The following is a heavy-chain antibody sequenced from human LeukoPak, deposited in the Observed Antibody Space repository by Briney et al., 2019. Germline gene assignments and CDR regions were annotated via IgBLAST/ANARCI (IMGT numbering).Heavy chain of an antibody. Sequence: ASVKVSCKASGYTFTSYAMNWVRQAPGQGLEWMGWINTNTGNPTYAQGFTGRFVFSLDTSVSTAYLQISSLQAEDTAVYYCARDADRERDIVVVVADGGNWFDPWGQGTLVTVSS. CDR1: GYTFTSYA. V-gene: IGHV7-4-1*02. J-gene: IGHJ5*02. CDR2: INTNTGNP. D-gene: IGHD2-15*01. CDR3: ARDADRERDIVVVVADGGNWFDP.